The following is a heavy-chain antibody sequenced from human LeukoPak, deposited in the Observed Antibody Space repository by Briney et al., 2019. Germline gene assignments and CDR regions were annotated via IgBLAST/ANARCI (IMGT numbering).Heavy chain of an antibody. V-gene: IGHV4-59*13. CDR1: GRPISSYY. Sequence: SETLSLTCTVSGRPISSYYWSGLRQPPGRGLEGIGYIYYSGSTNYNPSLKSRVTISVDTSKNQFSLKLSSVTAADTAVYYCAGVGGYSYGSFDYWGQGTLVTVSS. CDR2: IYYSGST. CDR3: AGVGGYSYGSFDY. J-gene: IGHJ4*02. D-gene: IGHD5-18*01.